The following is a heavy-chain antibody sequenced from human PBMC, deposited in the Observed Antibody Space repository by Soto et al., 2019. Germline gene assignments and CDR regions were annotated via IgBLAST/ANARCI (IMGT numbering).Heavy chain of an antibody. Sequence: EVQLVESGGGLVQPGGSLRLSCAASGFTFSSYWMHWVRQGPGEGLVWVSRIMSDGSGTTYADSVKGRFTISRDNAKNTLYLQMNSLRAEDTAVYHSARSRGSGGVEYNMDVWGQGTTVTVSS. J-gene: IGHJ6*02. CDR2: IMSDGSGT. V-gene: IGHV3-74*01. CDR3: ARSRGSGGVEYNMDV. D-gene: IGHD3-16*01. CDR1: GFTFSSYW.